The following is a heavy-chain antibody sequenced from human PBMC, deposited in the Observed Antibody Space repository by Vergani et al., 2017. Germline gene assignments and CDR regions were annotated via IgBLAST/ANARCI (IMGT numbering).Heavy chain of an antibody. CDR2: IYWNDDK. V-gene: IGHV2-5*01. CDR3: ARSPGWLQLPPFDY. J-gene: IGHJ4*02. Sequence: QITLKASGPTLVKPTQTLTLTCTFSGFSLSTTGVGVGWIRQPPGKALEWLALIYWNDDKRYSPSLKSRLTITKDTSKNQVVLTMTNMYPVDTATYYCARSPGWLQLPPFDYWGQGTLVTDSS. D-gene: IGHD5-24*01. CDR1: GFSLSTTGVG.